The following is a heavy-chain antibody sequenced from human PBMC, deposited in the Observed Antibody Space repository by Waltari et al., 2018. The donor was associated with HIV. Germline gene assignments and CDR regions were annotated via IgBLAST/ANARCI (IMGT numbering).Heavy chain of an antibody. CDR3: ARGAPGHYCSGGSCPYFDY. J-gene: IGHJ4*02. V-gene: IGHV1-8*02. Sequence: QVQLVQSGAEVRKPGASVKVPCKASGYTFTRCDVNWVRQAPGQGLEWMGWVNPYSGNTGYAKNFQGRVTMTRNTSISTAYMELSGLRSEDTAVYYCARGAPGHYCSGGSCPYFDYWGQGSLVTVSS. CDR2: VNPYSGNT. D-gene: IGHD2-15*01. CDR1: GYTFTRCD.